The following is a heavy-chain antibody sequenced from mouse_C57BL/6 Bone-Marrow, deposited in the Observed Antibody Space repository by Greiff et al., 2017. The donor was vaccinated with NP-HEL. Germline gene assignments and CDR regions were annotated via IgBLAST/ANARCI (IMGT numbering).Heavy chain of an antibody. D-gene: IGHD1-1*01. CDR3: AREGGLRPTTVGDY. V-gene: IGHV1-53*01. Sequence: VQLQQPGTELVKPGASVKLSCKASGYTFTSYWMHWVKERPGQGLEWIGNINPSNGGTNYNEKFKSKATLTVDKSSSTAYMQLSSLTSEDSAVYYCAREGGLRPTTVGDYWGQGTTLTVSS. CDR2: INPSNGGT. CDR1: GYTFTSYW. J-gene: IGHJ2*01.